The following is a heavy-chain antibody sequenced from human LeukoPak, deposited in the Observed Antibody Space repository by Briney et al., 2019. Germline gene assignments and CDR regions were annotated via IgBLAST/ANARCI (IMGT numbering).Heavy chain of an antibody. Sequence: SVKVSCKASGSTFSSYAISWVRQAPGQGLEWMGGIIPIFGTANYAQKFQGRVTITADESTSTAYMGLSSLRSEDTAVYYCARAGTPPWGHLTTYYFDYWGQGTLVTVSS. CDR1: GSTFSSYA. V-gene: IGHV1-69*01. CDR2: IIPIFGTA. J-gene: IGHJ4*02. CDR3: ARAGTPPWGHLTTYYFDY. D-gene: IGHD1-14*01.